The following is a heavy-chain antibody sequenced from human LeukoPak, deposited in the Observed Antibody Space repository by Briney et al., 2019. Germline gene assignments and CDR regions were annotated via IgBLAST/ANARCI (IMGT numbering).Heavy chain of an antibody. CDR2: ITTTDTTK. CDR1: GFTFSSYE. CDR3: ARGGFVFDI. J-gene: IGHJ3*02. V-gene: IGHV3-48*03. D-gene: IGHD3-10*01. Sequence: GSLRLSCAASGFTFSSYEMNWVRQGPGKGLEWISYITTTDTTKYYTDSVKGRFTISRDNAKNSLYLQMHSLRAEDTAVYYCARGGFVFDIWGQGTVVTVSS.